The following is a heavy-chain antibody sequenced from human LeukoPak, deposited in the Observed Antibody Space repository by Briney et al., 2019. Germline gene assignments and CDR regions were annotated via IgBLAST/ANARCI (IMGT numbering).Heavy chain of an antibody. V-gene: IGHV4-59*01. CDR2: ISYSGST. CDR3: ARGLGSYPYYFDY. Sequence: SETLSLTCTVSGGSISSYYWSWLRLPPGKGPEWIGSISYSGSTNYNPSLKSRVTISIDTSKNHFSLKVTSVAAADTAVYYCARGLGSYPYYFDYWGQGTLVTVSS. J-gene: IGHJ4*02. CDR1: GGSISSYY. D-gene: IGHD1-26*01.